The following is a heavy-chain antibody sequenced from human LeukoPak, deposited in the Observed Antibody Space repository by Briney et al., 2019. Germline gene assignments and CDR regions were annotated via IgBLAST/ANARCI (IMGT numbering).Heavy chain of an antibody. D-gene: IGHD3-22*01. Sequence: GGSLRLSCAASGFTFSSYEMNWVRQAPGKGLEWVTYISSSGSTIYYADSVKGRFTISRDNAKNSLYLQMNSLRAEDTAAYYCARDGGDAKYYYDSSGYLSWGQGTLVTVSS. V-gene: IGHV3-48*03. CDR1: GFTFSSYE. CDR2: ISSSGSTI. CDR3: ARDGGDAKYYYDSSGYLS. J-gene: IGHJ5*01.